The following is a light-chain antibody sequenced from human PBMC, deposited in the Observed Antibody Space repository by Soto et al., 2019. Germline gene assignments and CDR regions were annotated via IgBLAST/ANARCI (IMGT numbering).Light chain of an antibody. V-gene: IGKV1-9*01. CDR2: AAS. CDR1: QGISSY. CDR3: QQLNRYPPYT. Sequence: DIQLTQSPSFLSASVGDRVTITCRASQGISSYLAWYQQKPGKAPKLLIYAASTLQSGVPSRFSGSGSWTEFTLTISSLQPEDFATYYCQQLNRYPPYTFGQGTKLEIK. J-gene: IGKJ2*01.